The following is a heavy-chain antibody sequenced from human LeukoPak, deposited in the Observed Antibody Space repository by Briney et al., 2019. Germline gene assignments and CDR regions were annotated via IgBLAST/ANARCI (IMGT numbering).Heavy chain of an antibody. Sequence: GGSLRLSCAASGFTFDDYAMHWVRQAPGKGLEWASGISWNSGSIGYADSVKGRFTISRDNAKNSLYLQMNSLRAEDTALYYCAKGATVSYYYYGMDVWGQGTTVTVSS. CDR2: ISWNSGSI. J-gene: IGHJ6*02. CDR3: AKGATVSYYYYGMDV. V-gene: IGHV3-9*01. CDR1: GFTFDDYA. D-gene: IGHD4-11*01.